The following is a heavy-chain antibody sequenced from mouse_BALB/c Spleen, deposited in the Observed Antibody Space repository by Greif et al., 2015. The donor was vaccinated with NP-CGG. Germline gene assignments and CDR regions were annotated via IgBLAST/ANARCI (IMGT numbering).Heavy chain of an antibody. V-gene: IGHV1-9*01. D-gene: IGHD2-14*01. CDR3: ARSDYRYDVDY. J-gene: IGHJ2*01. CDR1: GYTFSSYW. Sequence: VQLQQSGAELMKPGASVKISCKATGYTFSSYWIEWVKQRPGHGLEWTGEILPGSGSTNYNEKFKGKATFTADTSSNTAYMQLSSLTSEDSAVYYCARSDYRYDVDYWGQGTTLTVSS. CDR2: ILPGSGST.